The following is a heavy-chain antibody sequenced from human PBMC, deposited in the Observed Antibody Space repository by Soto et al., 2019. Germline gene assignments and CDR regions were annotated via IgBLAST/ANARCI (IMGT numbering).Heavy chain of an antibody. Sequence: SVKVSCKASGGTFSSYAISWVRQAPGQGLEWMGGIIPIFGTANYAQKFQGRVTITADESTSTAYMELSSLRSEDTAVYYCARMTTYGSGSPDYYYGMDVWGQGTTVTVSS. J-gene: IGHJ6*02. CDR1: GGTFSSYA. V-gene: IGHV1-69*13. D-gene: IGHD3-10*01. CDR3: ARMTTYGSGSPDYYYGMDV. CDR2: IIPIFGTA.